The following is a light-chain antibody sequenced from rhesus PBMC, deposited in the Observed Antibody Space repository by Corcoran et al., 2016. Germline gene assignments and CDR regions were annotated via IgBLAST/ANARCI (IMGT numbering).Light chain of an antibody. CDR1: QSTSSW. V-gene: IGKV1-16*01. CDR2: KES. J-gene: IGKJ2*01. CDR3: QQYNSAPSS. Sequence: DIQMTQSPSSLSASVGDKVTITCQASQSTSSWLAWYQQKPGKAPKPLFYKESSLESGVPSRFSGSGAGTDFTLTISSLQPEDFATYYCQQYNSAPSSFGQGTKVEIK.